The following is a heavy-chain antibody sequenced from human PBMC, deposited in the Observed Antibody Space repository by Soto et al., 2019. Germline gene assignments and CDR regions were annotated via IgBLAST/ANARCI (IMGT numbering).Heavy chain of an antibody. V-gene: IGHV4-61*08. Sequence: SETLSLTCTVSGGSISSGDYYWSWIRQPPGKGLEWIGYIYNSGSTNYNPSLKSRVTISVDTSKNQFSLKLSSVTAADTAVYYCARPLYSYGPMDVWGQGTTVTVSS. J-gene: IGHJ6*02. CDR1: GGSISSGDYY. D-gene: IGHD5-18*01. CDR2: IYNSGST. CDR3: ARPLYSYGPMDV.